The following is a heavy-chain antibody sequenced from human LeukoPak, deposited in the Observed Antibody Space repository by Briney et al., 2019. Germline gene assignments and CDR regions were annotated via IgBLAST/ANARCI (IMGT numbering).Heavy chain of an antibody. CDR1: GYTFTSYG. Sequence: ASVKVSCKASGYTFTSYGISWVRQAPGQGLEWMGWISAYNGNTNYAQKLQGRVTMTTDTSTSTAYMELRSLRSDDTAVYYCAREGLRYFDWALYYFDYWGQGTLVTVSS. CDR3: AREGLRYFDWALYYFDY. J-gene: IGHJ4*02. CDR2: ISAYNGNT. V-gene: IGHV1-18*01. D-gene: IGHD3-9*01.